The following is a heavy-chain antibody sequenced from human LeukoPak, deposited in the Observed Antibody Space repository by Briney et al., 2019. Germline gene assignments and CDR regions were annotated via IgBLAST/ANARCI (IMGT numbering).Heavy chain of an antibody. CDR2: IYTSGST. CDR3: AREDFQNWFDP. J-gene: IGHJ5*02. Sequence: SETLSLTXTVSGGSISSGSYYWSWIRQPAGKGLQWIGRIYTSGSTNYNPSLKSRVTISVDTSKNQFSLKLSSVTAADTAVYYCAREDFQNWFDPWGQGTLVTVSS. CDR1: GGSISSGSYY. V-gene: IGHV4-61*02. D-gene: IGHD3/OR15-3a*01.